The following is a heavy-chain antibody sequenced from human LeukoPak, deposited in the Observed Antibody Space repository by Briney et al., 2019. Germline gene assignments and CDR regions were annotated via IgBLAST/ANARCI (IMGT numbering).Heavy chain of an antibody. CDR1: GFTFDDYA. J-gene: IGHJ4*02. Sequence: GGSLRLSCAASGFTFDDYAMHWVRQAPGKGLEWVSGTSWNSGSIGYADSVKGRFTISRDNAKNSLYLQMNSLRAEDTAVYYCAKEALKYCTNGVCGYFDYWGQGTLVTVSS. V-gene: IGHV3-9*01. D-gene: IGHD2-8*01. CDR3: AKEALKYCTNGVCGYFDY. CDR2: TSWNSGSI.